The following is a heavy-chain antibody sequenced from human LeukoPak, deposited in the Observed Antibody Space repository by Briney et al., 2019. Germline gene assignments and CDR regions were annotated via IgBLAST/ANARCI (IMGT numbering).Heavy chain of an antibody. V-gene: IGHV1-2*06. CDR2: INPNSGGT. CDR1: GYTFTGYY. J-gene: IGHJ3*02. Sequence: GASVKVSCKAAGYTFTGYYMHWVRQAPEHGLEWMGRINPNSGGTNYAQKFQGRVTMTRDMSISTAYMELSRLRSDDTAVYYCASYDSSGYEGDDAFDIWGQGTMVTVSS. D-gene: IGHD3-22*01. CDR3: ASYDSSGYEGDDAFDI.